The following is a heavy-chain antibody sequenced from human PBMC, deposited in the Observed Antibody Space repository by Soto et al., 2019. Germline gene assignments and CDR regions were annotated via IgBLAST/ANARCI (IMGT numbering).Heavy chain of an antibody. Sequence: QVHLVQSGAEVKKPGASVRVSCKASGYSFTGNSMHWVRQAPGQGLEWLGWINPNNGGTNYAQKCQGGVSMTRDTSVSTAYMDLNRLKSDDTAFYYCVSQRGGVVYWGQGTLVTVSS. CDR3: VSQRGGVVY. V-gene: IGHV1-2*02. CDR2: INPNNGGT. CDR1: GYSFTGNS. J-gene: IGHJ4*02. D-gene: IGHD3-10*01.